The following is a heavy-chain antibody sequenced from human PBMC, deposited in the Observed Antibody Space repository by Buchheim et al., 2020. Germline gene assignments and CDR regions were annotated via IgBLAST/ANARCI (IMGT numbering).Heavy chain of an antibody. Sequence: EVQLVESGGGLVQPGGSLRLSCAASGFTFSSNWMSWVRQAPGKGLEWVANIKQDGSEKYYVDSVKGRFTISRDNAKNSLYLQMNSLRAEDTAVYYCARDKAVAGTGSSCGMDVWGQGTT. CDR2: IKQDGSEK. CDR1: GFTFSSNW. V-gene: IGHV3-7*01. J-gene: IGHJ6*02. D-gene: IGHD6-19*01. CDR3: ARDKAVAGTGSSCGMDV.